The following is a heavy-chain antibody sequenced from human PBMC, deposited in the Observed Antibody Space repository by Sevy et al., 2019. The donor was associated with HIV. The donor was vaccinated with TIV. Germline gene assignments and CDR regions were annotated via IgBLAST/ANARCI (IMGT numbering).Heavy chain of an antibody. CDR1: GFTFSKYS. Sequence: GGSLRLSCAASGFTFSKYSMSWVRQPPGKGLGWVSTLSFGCGEINYAVSVKGRFTISRDNSKSSVYLQMNNLSPEDTAVYYCAREGCTKPHDYWGQGTLVTVSS. V-gene: IGHV3-23*01. J-gene: IGHJ4*02. D-gene: IGHD2-8*01. CDR3: AREGCTKPHDY. CDR2: LSFGCGEI.